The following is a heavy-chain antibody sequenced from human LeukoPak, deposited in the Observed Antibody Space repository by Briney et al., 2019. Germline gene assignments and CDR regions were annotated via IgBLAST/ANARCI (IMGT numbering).Heavy chain of an antibody. CDR2: IYYSGTT. D-gene: IGHD3-3*01. Sequence: SETLSLTCTVSGGSISSSSYSWGWIRQPPGRGLEWIGRIYYSGTTYYNPSLKSRVTISVDTSKIQFSLKLSSVAATDTAVYFCARLRFDFWSGYTHPYFDYWGQGTLVTVSS. CDR1: GGSISSSSYS. CDR3: ARLRFDFWSGYTHPYFDY. V-gene: IGHV4-39*01. J-gene: IGHJ4*02.